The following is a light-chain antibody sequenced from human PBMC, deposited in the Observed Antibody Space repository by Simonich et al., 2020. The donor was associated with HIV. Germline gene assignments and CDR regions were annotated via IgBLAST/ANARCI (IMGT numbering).Light chain of an antibody. V-gene: IGLV2-14*02. CDR2: DVS. CDR3: SSYTSSSTLV. Sequence: QSALTQPASVSGSPGQSITISCTGTSSDVGSYNLVSWYQQHPGKAPKLMIYDVSKRPSGVSNRFSGSKSGNTASLTISGLQGEDEADYYCSSYTSSSTLVFGGGTKLTVL. CDR1: SSDVGSYNL. J-gene: IGLJ2*01.